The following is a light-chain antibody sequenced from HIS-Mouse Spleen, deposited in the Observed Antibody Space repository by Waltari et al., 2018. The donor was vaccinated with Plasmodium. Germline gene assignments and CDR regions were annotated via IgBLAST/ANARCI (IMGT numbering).Light chain of an antibody. CDR3: QAWDSSTVV. CDR2: QDS. CDR1: KLGDKY. J-gene: IGLJ2*01. V-gene: IGLV3-1*01. Sequence: SYELTQPPSVSVSPGQTASITCSGAKLGDKYACWYQQKPGQSPVLVIYQDSKRPSGIPERVSGSNSGNTADLTISGTQAMDEADYYCQAWDSSTVVFGGGTKLTVL.